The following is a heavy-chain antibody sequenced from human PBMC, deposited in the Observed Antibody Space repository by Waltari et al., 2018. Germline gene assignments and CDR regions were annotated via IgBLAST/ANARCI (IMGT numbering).Heavy chain of an antibody. CDR2: TSESGDIT. D-gene: IGHD7-27*01. CDR1: GFSFSNYA. Sequence: VRMLDSGGGLVQPGGSLRLSCVASGFSFSNYAMRWVRQAPGKGLEWVSSTSESGDITHYEDSVKGRFTISRDNSKNRLYMQMNSLRVEDTATYYCAMLTGAYPFDYWGQGTLVTVSS. CDR3: AMLTGAYPFDY. V-gene: IGHV3-23*01. J-gene: IGHJ4*02.